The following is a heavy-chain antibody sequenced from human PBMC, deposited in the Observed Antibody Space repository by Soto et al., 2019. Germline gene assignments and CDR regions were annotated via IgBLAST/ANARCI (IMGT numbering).Heavy chain of an antibody. V-gene: IGHV3-30*03. J-gene: IGHJ4*01. CDR2: ISYDGSDI. CDR3: LGVQYYFDY. Sequence: QVQLVESGGGVVQPGRSLRLSCAASGFPFTSYGMHWVREGPDKGLEWVSIISYDGSDIYYADSVKGLFTISRDNSNNTLDLQINSLSPEDTELYYGLGVQYYFDYRGHGTLVIVSS. CDR1: GFPFTSYG. D-gene: IGHD3-3*01.